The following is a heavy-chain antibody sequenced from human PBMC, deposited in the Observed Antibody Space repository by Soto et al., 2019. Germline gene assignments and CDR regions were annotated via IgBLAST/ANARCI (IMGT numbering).Heavy chain of an antibody. Sequence: GASVKVSCKASGYTFTGYYMHWVRQAPGQGLEWMGWINPNSGGTNYAQKFQGWVTMTRDTSISTAYMELSRLRSDDTAVYYCARVYKLLWFGIDRQYYYGMDVWGQGTTVTVSS. CDR2: INPNSGGT. CDR3: ARVYKLLWFGIDRQYYYGMDV. D-gene: IGHD3-10*01. V-gene: IGHV1-2*04. CDR1: GYTFTGYY. J-gene: IGHJ6*02.